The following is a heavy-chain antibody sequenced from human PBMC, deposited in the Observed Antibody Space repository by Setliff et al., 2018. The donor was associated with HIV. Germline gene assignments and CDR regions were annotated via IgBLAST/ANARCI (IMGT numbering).Heavy chain of an antibody. J-gene: IGHJ5*02. D-gene: IGHD6-13*01. Sequence: SETLSLTCTVSGESIRTSSYYWSWIRQTPEKGLEWIGSVYNSGSTYSSPSLTSRVTISVDTSKNQFSLQLSSVTAADTAVYYCARGRAAAVGRLWFDPWGQGTLVTVSS. V-gene: IGHV4-39*01. CDR3: ARGRAAAVGRLWFDP. CDR1: GESIRTSSYY. CDR2: VYNSGST.